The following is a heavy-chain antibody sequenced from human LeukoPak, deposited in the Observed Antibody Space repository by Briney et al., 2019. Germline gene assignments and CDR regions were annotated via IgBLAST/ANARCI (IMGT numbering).Heavy chain of an antibody. CDR1: GGSISSGSYY. V-gene: IGHV4-61*01. D-gene: IGHD3-22*01. CDR2: IYYSGST. Sequence: SETLSLTCTVSGGSISSGSYYWSWIRQPPGKGLEWIGYIYYSGSTNYNPSLKSRDTISVDTSKNQFSLKLSSVTAADTAVYYCARSYDSSGYYTDDAFDIWGQGTMVTVSS. CDR3: ARSYDSSGYYTDDAFDI. J-gene: IGHJ3*02.